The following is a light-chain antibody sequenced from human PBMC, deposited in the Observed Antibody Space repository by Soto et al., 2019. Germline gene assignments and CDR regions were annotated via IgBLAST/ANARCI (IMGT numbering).Light chain of an antibody. Sequence: AIQMTQSPSSLSAAVGDRVTINCRASKDIRTDLCWYHQRPGKAPQLPSSAASNLQSVVPSRFSVSGSGTAFTLAISSLHYDECETYLCLQHTNFPFTFGQGPKLRFK. CDR3: LQHTNFPFT. CDR1: KDIRTD. J-gene: IGKJ2*01. CDR2: AAS. V-gene: IGKV1-6*01.